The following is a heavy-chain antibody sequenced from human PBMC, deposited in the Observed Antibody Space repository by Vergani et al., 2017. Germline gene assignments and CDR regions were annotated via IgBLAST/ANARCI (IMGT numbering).Heavy chain of an antibody. D-gene: IGHD3-10*01. Sequence: QVQLQESGPGLVKPSETLSLTCTVSGGSISSYYWSWIRQPPGKGLEWIGYIYYSGSTNYNPSLKSRVTISVDTSKNLFSLKLSSVTAADTAVYYCARGNYYGSGSYPYYFDYWGQGTLVTVSS. CDR3: ARGNYYGSGSYPYYFDY. CDR2: IYYSGST. CDR1: GGSISSYY. V-gene: IGHV4-59*01. J-gene: IGHJ4*02.